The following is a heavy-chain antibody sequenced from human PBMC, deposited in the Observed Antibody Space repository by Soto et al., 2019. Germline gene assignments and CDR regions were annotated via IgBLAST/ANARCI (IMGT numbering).Heavy chain of an antibody. Sequence: LRLSCAASGFTFSIYAMHWVRQAPGKGLEWVAVISYDGSNKYYADSVKGRFTISRDNSKNTLYLQMNSLRAEDTAVYYCARSKNPNTLYYYYGMDVWGQGTTVTVSS. CDR3: ARSKNPNTLYYYYGMDV. J-gene: IGHJ6*02. CDR1: GFTFSIYA. CDR2: ISYDGSNK. V-gene: IGHV3-30-3*01.